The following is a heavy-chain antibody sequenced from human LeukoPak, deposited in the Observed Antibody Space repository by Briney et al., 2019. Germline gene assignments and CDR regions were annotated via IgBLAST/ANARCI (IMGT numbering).Heavy chain of an antibody. J-gene: IGHJ5*02. CDR2: INHSGST. D-gene: IGHD3-10*01. CDR1: GGSFSGYY. Sequence: SETLSLTCAVYGGSFSGYYWSWIRQPPGKGLEWIGEINHSGSTNYNPSLKSRVTISVNTAKNQFSLKLSVVTVSDTAVYYCARGPGRVRGVISDRFQNWFDPWGQGTLVTVSS. V-gene: IGHV4-34*01. CDR3: ARGPGRVRGVISDRFQNWFDP.